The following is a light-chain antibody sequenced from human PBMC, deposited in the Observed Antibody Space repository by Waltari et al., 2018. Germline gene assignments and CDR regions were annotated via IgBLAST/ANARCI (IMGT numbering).Light chain of an antibody. J-gene: IGLJ2*01. V-gene: IGLV2-23*02. Sequence: QSALTQPASVSGSPGQSITISCTGTNSDVGSYNLVSWYQQHPGKAPNLTPYEVTKRPPRVPNRFSGSKSGNTASLTISGLQAEDEADYYCSSYAVGSTVIFGGGTKVTVL. CDR2: EVT. CDR3: SSYAVGSTVI. CDR1: NSDVGSYNL.